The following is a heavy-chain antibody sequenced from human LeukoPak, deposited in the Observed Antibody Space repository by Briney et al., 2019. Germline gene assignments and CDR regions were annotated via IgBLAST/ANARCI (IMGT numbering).Heavy chain of an antibody. CDR2: IYYSGST. J-gene: IGHJ4*02. D-gene: IGHD6-19*01. CDR3: AGSTSSGWSYYFDY. Sequence: SETLSLTCTVSGGSISSYYWSWIRQPPGKGREWIGYIYYSGSTNYNPSLKSRVTISVDTSKNQFSLKLSSVTAADTAVYYCAGSTSSGWSYYFDYWGQGTLVTVSS. CDR1: GGSISSYY. V-gene: IGHV4-59*01.